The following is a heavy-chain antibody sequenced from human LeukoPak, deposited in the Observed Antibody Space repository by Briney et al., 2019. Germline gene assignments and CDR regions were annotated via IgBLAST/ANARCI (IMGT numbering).Heavy chain of an antibody. V-gene: IGHV5-51*01. CDR3: AGHRTYYYDSSAYPRGDAFDI. CDR2: IYPGDSDT. J-gene: IGHJ3*02. Sequence: GESLKISCKGSGYSFTSYWIGWVRQMPGKGLEWMGIIYPGDSDTRYSPSLQGQVTISADRSIGTAYLQWSSLKASDTAMYYCAGHRTYYYDSSAYPRGDAFDIWGQGTMVTVSS. CDR1: GYSFTSYW. D-gene: IGHD3-22*01.